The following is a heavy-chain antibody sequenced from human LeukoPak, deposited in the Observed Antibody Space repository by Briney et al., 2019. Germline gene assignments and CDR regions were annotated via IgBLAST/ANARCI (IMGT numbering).Heavy chain of an antibody. CDR3: ARSLCSGDSCYSVDY. CDR1: GGSISSYY. D-gene: IGHD2-15*01. V-gene: IGHV4-59*01. CDR2: ISYSGST. Sequence: SETLSLTCTVSGGSISSYYWSWIRQPPGKGLEWIGYISYSGSTNYNPSLKSRVTISVDTSKNQFSLKLTSVTAADTAVYYCARSLCSGDSCYSVDYWGQGTLVTVSS. J-gene: IGHJ4*02.